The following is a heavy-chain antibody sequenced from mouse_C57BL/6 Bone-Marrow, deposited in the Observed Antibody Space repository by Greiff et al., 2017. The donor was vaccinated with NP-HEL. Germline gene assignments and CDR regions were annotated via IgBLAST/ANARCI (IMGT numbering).Heavy chain of an antibody. J-gene: IGHJ2*01. CDR2: IDPENGDT. D-gene: IGHD4-1*01. Sequence: EVMLVESGAELVRPGASVKLSCTASGFNIKDDYMHWVKQRPEQGLEWIGWIDPENGDTEYASKFQGKATITADTSSNTAYLQLSSLTSEDTAVYYCTTDWDWDYWGQGTTLTVSS. CDR3: TTDWDWDY. CDR1: GFNIKDDY. V-gene: IGHV14-4*01.